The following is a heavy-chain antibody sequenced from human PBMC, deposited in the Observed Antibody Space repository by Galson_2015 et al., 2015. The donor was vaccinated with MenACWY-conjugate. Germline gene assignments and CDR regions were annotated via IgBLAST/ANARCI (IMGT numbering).Heavy chain of an antibody. V-gene: IGHV1-69-2*01. CDR1: GYTFTDYY. CDR3: VSDRGVPATFERGDWFAP. J-gene: IGHJ5*02. CDR2: VDPEDHKT. D-gene: IGHD2/OR15-2a*01. Sequence: VKVSCKVSGYTFTDYYIHWVQQAPGKGLEWMGLVDPEDHKTIYAEKFQGRITITADTSTDTTYMQLHSLRSEDTAVYYCVSDRGVPATFERGDWFAPRGQGTLVTVSS.